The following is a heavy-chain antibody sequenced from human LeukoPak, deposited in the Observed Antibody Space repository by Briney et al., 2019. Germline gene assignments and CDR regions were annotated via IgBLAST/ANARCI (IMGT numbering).Heavy chain of an antibody. D-gene: IGHD4-17*01. CDR2: IYGAGST. J-gene: IGHJ4*02. CDR1: RFTVSSNF. CDR3: ARDGTVTNGMLY. Sequence: AGGSLRLSCAASRFTVSSNFMSWVRQAPGKGLEWVSVIYGAGSTYYADSVKGRFTISRDNSKSTLYLQMNSLRGEDTAVYYCARDGTVTNGMLYWGQGTLVTVSS. V-gene: IGHV3-66*01.